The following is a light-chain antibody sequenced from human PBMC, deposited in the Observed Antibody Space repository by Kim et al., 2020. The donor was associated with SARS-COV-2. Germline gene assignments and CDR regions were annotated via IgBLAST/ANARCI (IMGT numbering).Light chain of an antibody. CDR3: QQYNSYPT. CDR2: KAS. CDR1: QRISSW. Sequence: SASVGDRVTITCRSSQRISSWLAWYQQKPGKAPKLLIYKASSLESGVPSRFSGSGSGTEFTLTISSLQPDDFATYYCQQYNSYPTFGQGTKVDIK. V-gene: IGKV1-5*03. J-gene: IGKJ1*01.